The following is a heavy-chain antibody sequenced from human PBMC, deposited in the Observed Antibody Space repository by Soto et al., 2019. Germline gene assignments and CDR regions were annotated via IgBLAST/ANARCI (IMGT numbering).Heavy chain of an antibody. V-gene: IGHV1-3*01. CDR1: GYTFTSYA. CDR3: AREGENYYDSSGYRQFDY. J-gene: IGHJ4*02. D-gene: IGHD3-22*01. CDR2: INAGNGNT. Sequence: GASVKVSCKASGYTFTSYAMHWVRQAPGQRLEWMGWINAGNGNTKYSQKFQGRVTITRDTSASTAYMELRSLRSDDTAVYYCAREGENYYDSSGYRQFDYWGQGTLVTVSS.